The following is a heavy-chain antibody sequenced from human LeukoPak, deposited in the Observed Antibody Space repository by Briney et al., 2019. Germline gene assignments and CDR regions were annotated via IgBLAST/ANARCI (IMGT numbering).Heavy chain of an antibody. J-gene: IGHJ3*02. CDR1: GFTFSSYW. Sequence: GGSLRLSCAASGFTFSSYWMSWVRQAPGKGLEWVADINQDGGEKYYVDSVKGRFTISRDNAKNSLYLQMNSLRAEDTAVYYCARGGRYYDSSGYYGLGAFDIWGQGTMVTVSS. D-gene: IGHD3-22*01. CDR2: INQDGGEK. V-gene: IGHV3-7*01. CDR3: ARGGRYYDSSGYYGLGAFDI.